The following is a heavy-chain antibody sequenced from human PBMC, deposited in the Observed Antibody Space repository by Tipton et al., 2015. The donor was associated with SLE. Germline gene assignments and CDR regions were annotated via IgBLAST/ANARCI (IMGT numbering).Heavy chain of an antibody. D-gene: IGHD1-26*01. CDR1: GGSFSGYY. CDR3: ARENSGAFDF. V-gene: IGHV4-34*01. CDR2: INHSGST. J-gene: IGHJ3*01. Sequence: TLSLTCAVYGGSFSGYYWSWIRKPPGKGLEWIGDINHSGSTNYNPSLKSRVTISLDTSKNQFSLRLSSVTAADTAVYYCARENSGAFDFWGQGTMVTVSS.